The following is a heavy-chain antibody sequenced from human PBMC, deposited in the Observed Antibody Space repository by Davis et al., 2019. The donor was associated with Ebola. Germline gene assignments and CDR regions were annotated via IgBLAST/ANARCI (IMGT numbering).Heavy chain of an antibody. V-gene: IGHV3-43*02. CDR3: AKAGGRYFDWFPFDY. CDR1: GFTFDDYA. CDR2: ISGDGGST. J-gene: IGHJ4*02. D-gene: IGHD3-9*01. Sequence: GESLKISCAASGFTFDDYAMHWVRQAPGKGLEWVSLISGDGGSTYYADSVKGRFTISRDNSKNSLYLQMNSLRTEDTALYYCAKAGGRYFDWFPFDYWGQGTLVTVSS.